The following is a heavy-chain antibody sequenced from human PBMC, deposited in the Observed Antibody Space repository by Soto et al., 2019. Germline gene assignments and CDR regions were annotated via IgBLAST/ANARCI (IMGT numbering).Heavy chain of an antibody. CDR1: GFTFSGYA. J-gene: IGHJ6*02. V-gene: IGHV3-23*01. D-gene: IGHD3-10*01. CDR2: ISGTGYNT. Sequence: GGSLRLSCAASGFTFSGYAMNWVRQAPGKGLEWVSAISGTGYNTYYADSLKGRFTISRDNSKNTLSLQMNSLRAEDTAVYYCARDRQFSHPRGGMDVWGQGTTVTVSS. CDR3: ARDRQFSHPRGGMDV.